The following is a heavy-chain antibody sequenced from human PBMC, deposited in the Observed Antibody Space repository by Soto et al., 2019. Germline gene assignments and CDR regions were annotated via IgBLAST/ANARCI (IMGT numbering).Heavy chain of an antibody. CDR3: ARYSGSYWHYLDF. Sequence: GESLKISCKGSGYSFASHWVAWVRQMPEKGLEWIGTIYPGDSDTKYSPAFRGQVTISADTSVSTAYLQWRSLEATDSAIYYCARYSGSYWHYLDFWGQGTLVTGLL. CDR1: GYSFASHW. J-gene: IGHJ4*02. V-gene: IGHV5-51*01. CDR2: IYPGDSDT. D-gene: IGHD1-26*01.